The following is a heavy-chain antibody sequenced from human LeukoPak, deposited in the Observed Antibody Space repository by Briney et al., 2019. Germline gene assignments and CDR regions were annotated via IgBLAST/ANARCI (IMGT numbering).Heavy chain of an antibody. D-gene: IGHD6-13*01. Sequence: GGSLRPSCAASGFTFSSYNMNWVRQAPGKGLEWVSYISLSTTSIYYADSVKGRFTISRDNAKNSLYLQMNSLRAEDTAVYYCAREPTYSSSWHTTCDYWGQGTLVTVSS. V-gene: IGHV3-48*04. CDR3: AREPTYSSSWHTTCDY. CDR1: GFTFSSYN. CDR2: ISLSTTSI. J-gene: IGHJ4*02.